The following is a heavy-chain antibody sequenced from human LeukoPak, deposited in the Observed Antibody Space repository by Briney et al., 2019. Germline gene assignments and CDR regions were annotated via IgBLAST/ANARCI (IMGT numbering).Heavy chain of an antibody. D-gene: IGHD2-15*01. CDR3: ARGPDISPFDY. CDR2: ISYSGST. Sequence: SETLSLTCSVSGGSISRGSYYRGWIRQPPGKGLAWIGSISYSGSTYYNPSLKSRVTISVDTSKTQFSLTLTSVTAADTALYYCARGPDISPFDYWGQGTLVSVSS. V-gene: IGHV4-39*07. CDR1: GGSISRGSYY. J-gene: IGHJ4*02.